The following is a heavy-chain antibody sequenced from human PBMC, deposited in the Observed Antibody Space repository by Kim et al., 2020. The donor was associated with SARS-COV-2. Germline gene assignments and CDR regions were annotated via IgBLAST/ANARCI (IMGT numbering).Heavy chain of an antibody. D-gene: IGHD2-15*01. CDR3: AREEFGATNWFDP. CDR2: ISSSSSYI. J-gene: IGHJ5*02. Sequence: GGSLRLSCAASGFTFSSYSMNWVRQAPGKGLECVSSISSSSSYIYYADSVKGRFTISRDNAKNSLYLQMNSLRAEDTAVYYCAREEFGATNWFDPWGQGTLVTVSS. V-gene: IGHV3-21*01. CDR1: GFTFSSYS.